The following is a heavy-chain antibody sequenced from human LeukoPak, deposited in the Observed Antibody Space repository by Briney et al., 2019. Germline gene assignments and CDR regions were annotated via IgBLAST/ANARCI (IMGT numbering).Heavy chain of an antibody. Sequence: GSLRLSCAASGFTFSSYAMSWVRQAPGKGLEWVSAISGSGGSTYYADSVKGRFTISRDNSKNTLYLQMNSLRAEDTAVYYCAKDLDHTIFGVVIDAFDIWGQGTMVTVSS. CDR1: GFTFSSYA. D-gene: IGHD3-3*01. V-gene: IGHV3-23*01. CDR2: ISGSGGST. J-gene: IGHJ3*02. CDR3: AKDLDHTIFGVVIDAFDI.